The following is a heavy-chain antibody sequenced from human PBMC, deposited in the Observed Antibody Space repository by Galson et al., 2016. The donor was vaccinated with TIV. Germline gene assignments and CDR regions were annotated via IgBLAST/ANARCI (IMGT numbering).Heavy chain of an antibody. D-gene: IGHD4-23*01. Sequence: LSLTCTVSGASITDSYWSWIRQPAGKGLEWIGRMYFPGNINYNPSLKGRISISLVTSKNHFSLRLTSVTAADTAIYYCARDEVVTPARFDPWGPGTLVTVSS. CDR3: ARDEVVTPARFDP. V-gene: IGHV4-4*07. J-gene: IGHJ5*02. CDR1: GASITDSY. CDR2: MYFPGNI.